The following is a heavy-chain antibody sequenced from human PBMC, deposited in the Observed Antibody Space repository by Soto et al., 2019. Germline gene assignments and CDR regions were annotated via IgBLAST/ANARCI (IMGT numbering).Heavy chain of an antibody. Sequence: ASVKVSCKVSGYTLTELSMHWVRQAPGKGLEWMGGFDPEDGETIYAQKFQGRVTMTEDTSTDTAYMELSSLRSDDTAVYYCARDPLVGNWFDPWGQGTLVTVSS. CDR1: GYTLTELS. CDR2: FDPEDGET. V-gene: IGHV1-24*01. J-gene: IGHJ5*02. CDR3: ARDPLVGNWFDP. D-gene: IGHD2-15*01.